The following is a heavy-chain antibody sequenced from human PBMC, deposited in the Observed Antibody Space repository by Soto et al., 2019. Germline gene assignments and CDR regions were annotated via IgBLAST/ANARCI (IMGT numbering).Heavy chain of an antibody. V-gene: IGHV4-34*01. CDR2: INHSGST. J-gene: IGHJ6*02. CDR1: GGSFSGYY. Sequence: SETLSLTCAVYGGSFSGYYWSWIRQPPGKGLEWIGEINHSGSTNYNPSLKSRVTISVDRSKNQFSLKLSSVTAADTAVYYCARVGAGYYYYYGMDVWGQGTTVTVSS. CDR3: ARVGAGYYYYYGMDV.